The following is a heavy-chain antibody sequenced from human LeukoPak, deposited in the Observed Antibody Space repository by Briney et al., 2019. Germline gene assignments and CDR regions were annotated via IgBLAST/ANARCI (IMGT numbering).Heavy chain of an antibody. CDR3: ARRYDNTGYYVY. V-gene: IGHV5-51*01. Sequence: GESLKISCKGFGYSFTSYWIAWVRQMPGKGLEWMGIIYSGDSDTRYSPSFQGQVTISADKSINTAYLQWSSLKASDTAMYYCARRYDNTGYYVYWGQGTLVTVSS. J-gene: IGHJ4*02. CDR2: IYSGDSDT. D-gene: IGHD3-22*01. CDR1: GYSFTSYW.